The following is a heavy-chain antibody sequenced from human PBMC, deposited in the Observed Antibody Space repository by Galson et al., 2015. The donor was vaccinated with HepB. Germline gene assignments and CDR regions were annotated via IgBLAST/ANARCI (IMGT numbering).Heavy chain of an antibody. Sequence: SLRLSCAASGFTFSSYAMSWVRQAPGKGLEWVSAIRGSGGSTYYADSVKGRFTISRDSSKNTLYLQMNSLRAEDTAVYYCAKDRGNDNWFDPWGQGTLVTVSS. J-gene: IGHJ5*02. CDR3: AKDRGNDNWFDP. V-gene: IGHV3-23*01. CDR1: GFTFSSYA. CDR2: IRGSGGST. D-gene: IGHD1-1*01.